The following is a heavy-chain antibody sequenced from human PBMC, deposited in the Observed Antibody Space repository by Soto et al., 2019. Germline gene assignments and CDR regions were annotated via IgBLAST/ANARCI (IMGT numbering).Heavy chain of an antibody. D-gene: IGHD2-21*01. Sequence: GGSLRLSCAASGFTFSNYGIHWVRQAPGKGLEWVAVISYDGSNKYYADSVKGRFTISRDNSKNTLYLQMNSLRAEDMVMYYCAKQLFPHTNAFDIWGQGTMVTVSS. J-gene: IGHJ3*02. CDR2: ISYDGSNK. CDR1: GFTFSNYG. V-gene: IGHV3-30*18. CDR3: AKQLFPHTNAFDI.